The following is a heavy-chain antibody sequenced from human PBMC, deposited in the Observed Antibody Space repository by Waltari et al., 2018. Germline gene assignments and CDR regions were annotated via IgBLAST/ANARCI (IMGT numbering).Heavy chain of an antibody. V-gene: IGHV3-53*01. CDR1: GFTVSTKC. Sequence: EVQLEESGGGLIQPGGSLRLSCAASGFTVSTKCMTWVRQAPGKGLAWVSVIQTGGATYYADSVKGRFTMSRDNSKNTLDLQMNSLRAEDTAVYYCARVGTHTLYGMDVWGQGTTVTVSS. CDR3: ARVGTHTLYGMDV. J-gene: IGHJ6*02. D-gene: IGHD1-26*01. CDR2: IQTGGAT.